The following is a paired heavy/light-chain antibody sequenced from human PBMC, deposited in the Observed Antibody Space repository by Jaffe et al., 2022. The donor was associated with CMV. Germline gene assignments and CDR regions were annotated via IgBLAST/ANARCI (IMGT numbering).Light chain of an antibody. CDR2: EDS. V-gene: IGLV3-10*01. J-gene: IGLJ3*02. CDR1: ALPKKY. Sequence: SYELTQPPSVSVSPGQTARITCSGDALPKKYAYWYQQKSGQAPVLVIYEDSKRPSGIPERFSGSSSGTMATLTISGAQVEDEADYYCYSTDSSGNLWVFGGGTKLTVL. CDR3: YSTDSSGNLWV.
Heavy chain of an antibody. CDR3: AKNNDYDSSGLYDCYFDL. D-gene: IGHD3-22*01. CDR1: GFTFSSYA. V-gene: IGHV3-23*01. Sequence: EVQLLESGGGLVQPGGSLRLSCAASGFTFSSYAMSWVRQAPGKGLEWVSAISGSGGSTYYADSVKGRFTISRDNSKNTLYLQMNSLRAEDTAVYYCAKNNDYDSSGLYDCYFDLWGRGTLVTVSS. J-gene: IGHJ2*01. CDR2: ISGSGGST.